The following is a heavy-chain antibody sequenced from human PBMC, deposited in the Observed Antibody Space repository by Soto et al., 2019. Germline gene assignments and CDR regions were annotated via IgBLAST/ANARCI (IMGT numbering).Heavy chain of an antibody. J-gene: IGHJ6*02. D-gene: IGHD3-16*01. Sequence: QVQLVQSGAEVKNPGASVKVSCKASGYTFTRYGIGWARQAPGQGLEWMGWINTYNGNTNYAQNVQGRDTLTTDTSTSTAYMELRSLRSNDTAIYYCAMVDVYVTPSPQGVWGQGTTVIVSS. CDR3: AMVDVYVTPSPQGV. CDR2: INTYNGNT. CDR1: GYTFTRYG. V-gene: IGHV1-18*01.